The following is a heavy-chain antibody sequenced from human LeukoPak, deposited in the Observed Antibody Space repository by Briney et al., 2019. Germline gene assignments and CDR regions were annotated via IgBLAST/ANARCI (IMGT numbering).Heavy chain of an antibody. V-gene: IGHV3-66*01. CDR3: ARDSHGGLLEPAGAFDI. Sequence: GGSLRLSCAASGFTVSSNYMSWVRQAPGKGLEWVSVIYSGGSTYYADSVKGRFTISRDNSKNTLYLQMNSLRAEDTAVYYCARDSHGGLLEPAGAFDIWGQGTMVTVSS. D-gene: IGHD3-16*01. CDR2: IYSGGST. CDR1: GFTVSSNY. J-gene: IGHJ3*02.